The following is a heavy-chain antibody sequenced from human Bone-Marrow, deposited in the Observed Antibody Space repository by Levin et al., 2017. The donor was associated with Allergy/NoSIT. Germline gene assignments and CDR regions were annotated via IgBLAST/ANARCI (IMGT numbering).Heavy chain of an antibody. D-gene: IGHD3-10*02. Sequence: GGSLRLSCAASGFRFSSYAIHWVRQAPGKGLEWVAGISHDGKSNYYAESVMGRFTISRDNSKNTIQLEMNSLRTEDTAVFFCARDLAVLGPMFSFDSWGQGSLIIVSS. CDR1: GFRFSSYA. CDR3: ARDLAVLGPMFSFDS. V-gene: IGHV3-30*04. CDR2: ISHDGKSN. J-gene: IGHJ4*01.